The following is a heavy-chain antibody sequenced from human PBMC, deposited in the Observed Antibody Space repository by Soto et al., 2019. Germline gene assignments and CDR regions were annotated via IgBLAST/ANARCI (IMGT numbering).Heavy chain of an antibody. Sequence: GASVKVSCKASGYTFTSYAMHWVRQAPGQRLEWMGWINPFNGNTEYSQKFQGRVTITRDTSASTAYMELGSLRSEDTAVYYCARGHSGYDFFDYWGQGALVTVSS. CDR2: INPFNGNT. CDR3: ARGHSGYDFFDY. D-gene: IGHD5-12*01. J-gene: IGHJ4*02. CDR1: GYTFTSYA. V-gene: IGHV1-3*01.